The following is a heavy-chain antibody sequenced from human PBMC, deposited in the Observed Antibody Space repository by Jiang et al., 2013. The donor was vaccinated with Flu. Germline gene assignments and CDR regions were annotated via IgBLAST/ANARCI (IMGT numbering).Heavy chain of an antibody. D-gene: IGHD1-26*01. V-gene: IGHV1-69*01. Sequence: GTFSSYAISWVRQAPGQGLEWMGGIIPIFGTANYAQKFQGRVTITADESTSTAYMELSSLRSEDTAVYYCARCSGSYYEKNWFDPWGQGTLVTVSS. J-gene: IGHJ5*02. CDR3: ARCSGSYYEKNWFDP. CDR2: IIPIFGTA. CDR1: GTFSSYA.